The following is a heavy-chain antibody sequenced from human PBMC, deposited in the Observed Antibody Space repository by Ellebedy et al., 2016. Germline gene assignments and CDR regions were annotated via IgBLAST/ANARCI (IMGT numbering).Heavy chain of an antibody. D-gene: IGHD1-14*01. CDR1: GFTFGEYA. CDR2: IRNEAHGGTT. Sequence: GESLKISCTASGFTFGEYAMSWFRQAPGRGLEWVGFIRNEAHGGTTEYAASVKGRFTISRDDSKSIVYLQMNSLKNEDTAVYHCSTGRSTFYDYDMDVWGQGTTVTVSS. V-gene: IGHV3-49*03. J-gene: IGHJ6*02. CDR3: STGRSTFYDYDMDV.